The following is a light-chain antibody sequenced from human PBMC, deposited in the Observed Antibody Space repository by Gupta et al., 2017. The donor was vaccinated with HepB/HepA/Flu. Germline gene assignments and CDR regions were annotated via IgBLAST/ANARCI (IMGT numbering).Light chain of an antibody. Sequence: QSALTQPPSVSGTPGQEVTISCSGSRSSIGSNSVYWYQQPPGTAPKVLISEQNERPSGVAARFSCSTSGTYASPPTIALRSEDEADDYYANSDATRNSVVFGTGTTVTVL. CDR2: EQN. J-gene: IGLJ1*01. CDR3: ANSDATRNSVV. CDR1: RSSIGSNS. V-gene: IGLV1-47*01.